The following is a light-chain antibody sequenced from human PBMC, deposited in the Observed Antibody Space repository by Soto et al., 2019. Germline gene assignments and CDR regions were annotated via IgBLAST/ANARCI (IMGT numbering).Light chain of an antibody. J-gene: IGKJ1*01. CDR1: QSVSSN. V-gene: IGKV3-15*01. Sequence: EIVMTQSPATLSVSPGERATLSCRASQSVSSNLAWYQQKPGQAPRLLIYGASTRATGIPARFSGSGSGTEFPLTISSLQSEDFAVYYCQQYNNWPPEWTFGQGTKVDIK. CDR2: GAS. CDR3: QQYNNWPPEWT.